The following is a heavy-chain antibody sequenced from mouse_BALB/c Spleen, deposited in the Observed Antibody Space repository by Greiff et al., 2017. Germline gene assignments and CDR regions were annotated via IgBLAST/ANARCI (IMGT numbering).Heavy chain of an antibody. CDR3: ARRGTVVAPFDY. CDR1: GFAFSSYD. J-gene: IGHJ2*01. Sequence: EVKLMESGGGLVKPGGSLKLSCAASGFAFSSYDMSWVRQTPEKRLEWVAYISSGGGSTYYPDTVKGRFTISRDNAKNTLYLQMSSLKSEDTAMYYCARRGTVVAPFDYWGQGTTLTVSS. CDR2: ISSGGGST. V-gene: IGHV5-12-1*01. D-gene: IGHD1-1*01.